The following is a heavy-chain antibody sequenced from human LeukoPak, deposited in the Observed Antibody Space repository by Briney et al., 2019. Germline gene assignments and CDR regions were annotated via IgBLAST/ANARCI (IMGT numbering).Heavy chain of an antibody. CDR3: ARGSDPWDYFSGMDV. CDR1: GFTFSSYW. D-gene: IGHD2/OR15-2a*01. V-gene: IGHV3-74*01. J-gene: IGHJ6*02. CDR2: INSDGSST. Sequence: GGSLRLSCAASGFTFSSYWMHWVRQAPGKGLVWVSRINSDGSSTSYADSVKGRFTISRDNAKNTLYLQMNSLRAEDTAVYYCARGSDPWDYFSGMDVWGQGTTVTVSS.